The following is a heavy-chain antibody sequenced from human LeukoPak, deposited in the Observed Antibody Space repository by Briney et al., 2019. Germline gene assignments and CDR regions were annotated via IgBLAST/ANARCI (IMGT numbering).Heavy chain of an antibody. CDR3: ARDSDSSGYYYGMDV. CDR2: ISSNGGST. J-gene: IGHJ6*02. D-gene: IGHD3-22*01. V-gene: IGHV3-64*01. CDR1: GFTLSSYA. Sequence: GGSLRLSCAASGFTLSSYAMHWVRQAPGKGLEYVSAISSNGGSTYYANSVKGRFTISRDNSKNTLYLQMGSLRAEDMAVYYCARDSDSSGYYYGMDVWGQGTTVTVSS.